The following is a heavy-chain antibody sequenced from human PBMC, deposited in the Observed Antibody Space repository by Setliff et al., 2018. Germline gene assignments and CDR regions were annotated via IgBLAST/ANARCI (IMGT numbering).Heavy chain of an antibody. CDR3: TSPLAHAPTLHPVDY. J-gene: IGHJ4*02. Sequence: PGESLKISCKGSGYSFTSYWIGWVRQMPGKGLEWMGIIYPGDSDTRYSPSFQGQVTISADKSKSIAYLQMNSLKTEDTAVYYCTSPLAHAPTLHPVDYWGQGTLVTVSS. CDR1: GYSFTSYW. CDR2: IYPGDSDT. V-gene: IGHV5-51*01.